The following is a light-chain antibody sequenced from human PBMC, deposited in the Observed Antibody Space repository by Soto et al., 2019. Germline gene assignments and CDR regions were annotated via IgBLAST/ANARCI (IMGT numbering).Light chain of an antibody. V-gene: IGLV2-14*01. CDR1: SSDIGGYNY. CDR2: GVS. CDR3: SSYRRSIITVV. Sequence: QSALTQPASVSGSTGQSITISCTGTSSDIGGYNYVSWYQKHPVKAPKRMIYGVSNRPAGVSVLFFGSKSGNKASLTISGLQPVDESDYYCSSYRRSIITVVFGGGIKLTVL. J-gene: IGLJ3*02.